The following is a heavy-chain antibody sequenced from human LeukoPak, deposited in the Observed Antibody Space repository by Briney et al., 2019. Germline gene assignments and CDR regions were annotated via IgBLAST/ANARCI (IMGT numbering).Heavy chain of an antibody. V-gene: IGHV4-39*01. D-gene: IGHD3-9*01. CDR1: GGSISSSSYY. CDR3: ARRSRHYDILTGYFRN. Sequence: SETLSLTCTVSGGSISSSSYYWGWIRQPPGKGLEWIGSIYYSGSTYYNPSLKSRVTISVDTSKNQFSLKLSSVTAADTAVYYCARRSRHYDILTGYFRNWGQGTLVTVSS. J-gene: IGHJ4*02. CDR2: IYYSGST.